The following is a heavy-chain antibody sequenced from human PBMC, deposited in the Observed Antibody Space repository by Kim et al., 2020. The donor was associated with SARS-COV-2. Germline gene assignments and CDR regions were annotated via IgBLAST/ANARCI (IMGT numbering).Heavy chain of an antibody. CDR2: ISSRSFTT. CDR1: GFTFSNYE. V-gene: IGHV3-48*03. CDR3: AREAGPVHDGFLAY. Sequence: GGSLRLSCAASGFTFSNYEMTWVRQAPGKGLEWVAYISSRSFTTFYADSVKGRFTISRDNAKNSLYLQMSSLRAEDTAVYYCAREAGPVHDGFLAYWGQGTLVALST. J-gene: IGHJ1*01. D-gene: IGHD3-16*01.